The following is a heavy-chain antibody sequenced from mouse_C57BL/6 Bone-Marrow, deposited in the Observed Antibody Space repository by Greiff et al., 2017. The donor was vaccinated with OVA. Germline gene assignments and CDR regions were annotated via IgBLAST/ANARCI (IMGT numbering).Heavy chain of an antibody. V-gene: IGHV1-18*01. CDR2: INPNNGGT. CDR1: GYTFTDYN. CDR3: ARSSDYGFAY. J-gene: IGHJ3*01. D-gene: IGHD2-4*01. Sequence: EVQLQQSGPELVKPGASVKIPCKASGYTFTDYNMDWVKQSHGKSLEWIGDINPNNGGTIYNQKFKGKATLTVDKSSSTAYMELRSLTSEDTAVYYWARSSDYGFAYWGQGTLVTVSA.